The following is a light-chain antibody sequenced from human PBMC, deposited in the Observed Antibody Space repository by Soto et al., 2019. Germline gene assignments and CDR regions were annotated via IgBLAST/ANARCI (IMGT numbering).Light chain of an antibody. J-gene: IGKJ4*01. V-gene: IGKV1-17*01. CDR3: LQHNSYPLT. CDR1: QGIRND. Sequence: DIQMTQSPSSMSTPVGRRLTITCRASQGIRNDLGWYQQKQGKAPKSLIYAASSLQSGVPSRFSGSGSGTEGTITISSLKTEDGATYDGLQHNSYPLTFGGGTKVDIK. CDR2: AAS.